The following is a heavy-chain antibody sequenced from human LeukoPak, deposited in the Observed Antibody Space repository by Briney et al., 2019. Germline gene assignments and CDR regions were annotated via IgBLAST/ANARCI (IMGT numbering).Heavy chain of an antibody. Sequence: GGSLRLSCAASGFTFSSYGMSWVRQAPGKGLEWVSAISGSGGSTYYADSVKGRFTISRDNSKNTLYLQMNSLRAEDTAVYYCAKPGKVGVPADNWFDPWGQGTLVTVSS. V-gene: IGHV3-23*01. J-gene: IGHJ5*02. CDR1: GFTFSSYG. CDR3: AKPGKVGVPADNWFDP. CDR2: ISGSGGST. D-gene: IGHD1-26*01.